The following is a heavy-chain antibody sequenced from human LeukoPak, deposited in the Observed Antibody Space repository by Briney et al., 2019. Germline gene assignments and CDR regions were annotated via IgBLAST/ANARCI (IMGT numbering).Heavy chain of an antibody. V-gene: IGHV3-21*01. CDR1: GFTFSSYS. J-gene: IGHJ3*02. CDR3: ARVLYCGGDCYMGAFDI. CDR2: ISSSSSYI. D-gene: IGHD2-21*02. Sequence: GGSLRLSCAASGFTFSSYSMNWVRQAPGKGLEWVSSISSSSSYIYYADSVKGRFTISRDNAKNSLYLQMNSLRAEDTAVYYCARVLYCGGDCYMGAFDIWGQGTMVTVSS.